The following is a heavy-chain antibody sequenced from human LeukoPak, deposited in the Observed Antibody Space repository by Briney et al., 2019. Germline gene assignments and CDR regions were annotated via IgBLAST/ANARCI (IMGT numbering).Heavy chain of an antibody. V-gene: IGHV4-34*01. CDR2: INHSGST. CDR1: GVSFSGYD. J-gene: IGHJ5*02. D-gene: IGHD2-2*01. CDR3: ARGSCPPYWRRNWFDP. Sequence: PSETLSLTCAVYGVSFSGYDWSWIRQPPGKGLEWIGEINHSGSTNYNPSLKSRVTISVDTSKNQFSLKLSSVTAADTAVYYCARGSCPPYWRRNWFDPWGQGTLVTVSS.